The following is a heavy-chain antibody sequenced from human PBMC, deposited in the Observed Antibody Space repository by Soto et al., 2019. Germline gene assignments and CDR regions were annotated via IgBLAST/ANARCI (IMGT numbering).Heavy chain of an antibody. CDR3: AREGGSYFDN. Sequence: QVQLVQSGAEMKKPRSSVKVSCKASGGTLINYAISWVRQAPGQGLEWMGGVIPMFGTTNYAQKFQGRVTIIADKSTSTVYMDLGRLTSEDTALYYCAREGGSYFDNWGQGTLVTVSA. CDR2: VIPMFGTT. CDR1: GGTLINYA. J-gene: IGHJ4*02. D-gene: IGHD3-10*01. V-gene: IGHV1-69*06.